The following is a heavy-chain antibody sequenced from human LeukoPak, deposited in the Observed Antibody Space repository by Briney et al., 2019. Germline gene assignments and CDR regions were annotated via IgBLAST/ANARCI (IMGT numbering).Heavy chain of an antibody. D-gene: IGHD6-13*01. J-gene: IGHJ6*03. CDR1: GGTFSSYA. V-gene: IGHV1-69*05. CDR2: IIPIFGTA. Sequence: ASVKVSCKASGGTFSSYAISWVRQAPGQGLEWMGRIIPIFGTANYAQKFQGRVTITTDESTSTAYTELSSLRSEDTAVYYCARDGIAGKDYYYYMDVWGKGTTVTVSS. CDR3: ARDGIAGKDYYYYMDV.